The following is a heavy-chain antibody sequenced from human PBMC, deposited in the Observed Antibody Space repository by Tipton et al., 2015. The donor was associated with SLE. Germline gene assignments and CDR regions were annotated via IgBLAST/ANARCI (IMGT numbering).Heavy chain of an antibody. CDR3: ARAWVPYSSSAFRH. CDR2: INHSGST. V-gene: IGHV4-34*01. J-gene: IGHJ1*01. Sequence: TLSLTCAVYGGSFSGYYWSWIRQPPGKGLEWIGEINHSGSTNYNPSLKSRVTISVDTSKNQFSLNLSSVTAADTAVYYCARAWVPYSSSAFRHWGQGTLVTVSS. D-gene: IGHD6-13*01. CDR1: GGSFSGYY.